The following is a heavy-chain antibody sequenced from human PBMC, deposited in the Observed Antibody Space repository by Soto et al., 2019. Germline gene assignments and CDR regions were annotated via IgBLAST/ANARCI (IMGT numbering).Heavy chain of an antibody. CDR1: GYSFTAYT. CDR2: ISPNNGDT. Sequence: ASVKVAGKGSGYSFTAYTIIWVRQTPGQGLEWMGWISPNNGDTGSAQSLQGRLTMTTDTSTATVYMELRGLTSDDTAVYYCARDIGSHYLPIDYWGQGTLVTVSS. V-gene: IGHV1-18*01. J-gene: IGHJ4*02. CDR3: ARDIGSHYLPIDY. D-gene: IGHD3-10*01.